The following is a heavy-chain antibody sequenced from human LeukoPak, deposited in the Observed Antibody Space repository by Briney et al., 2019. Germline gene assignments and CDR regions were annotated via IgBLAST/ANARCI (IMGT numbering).Heavy chain of an antibody. CDR2: ISYDGSNK. D-gene: IGHD2-15*01. V-gene: IGHV3-30*04. Sequence: PGGSLRLSCAASGFTFSSYAMHWVRQAPGKGLGWVAVISYDGSNKYYADSVKGRFTISRDNSKNTLYLQMNSLRAEDTAVYYCARDLSSGGSYYFDYWGQGTLVTVSS. CDR3: ARDLSSGGSYYFDY. CDR1: GFTFSSYA. J-gene: IGHJ4*02.